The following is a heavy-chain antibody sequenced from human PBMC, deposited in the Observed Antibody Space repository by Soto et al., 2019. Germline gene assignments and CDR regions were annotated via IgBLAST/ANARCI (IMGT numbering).Heavy chain of an antibody. CDR1: GYTFTSYY. J-gene: IGHJ4*02. Sequence: GASVKVSCKASGYTFTSYYMHWVRQAPGKGLEWMGGFDPEDGETIYAQKFQGRVTMTEDTSTDTAYMELSSLRSEDTAVYYCATVQLLWFGESPLFDYWGQGTLVTVSS. CDR2: FDPEDGET. CDR3: ATVQLLWFGESPLFDY. D-gene: IGHD3-10*01. V-gene: IGHV1-24*01.